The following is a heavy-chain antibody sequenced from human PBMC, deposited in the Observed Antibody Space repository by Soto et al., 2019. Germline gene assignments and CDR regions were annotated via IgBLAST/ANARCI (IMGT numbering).Heavy chain of an antibody. D-gene: IGHD1-26*01. Sequence: GGSLRLSCAASGFTFSSYAMHWVRQAPGKGLEWVAVISYDGSNKYYADSVKGRFTTSRDNSKNTLYLQMNSLRAEDTAVYYCARGLSRGATDYFDYWGQGTLVTVSS. CDR3: ARGLSRGATDYFDY. J-gene: IGHJ4*02. CDR1: GFTFSSYA. CDR2: ISYDGSNK. V-gene: IGHV3-30-3*01.